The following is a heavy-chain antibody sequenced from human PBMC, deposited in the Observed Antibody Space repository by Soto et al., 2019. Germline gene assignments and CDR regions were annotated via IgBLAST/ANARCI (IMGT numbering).Heavy chain of an antibody. J-gene: IGHJ6*02. Sequence: SETLSLTCTVSGGSISSGDYYWSWIRQPPGKGLEWIGYIYYSGSTYYNPSLKSRVTISVDTSKNQFSLKLSSVTAADTAVYYCARDTTTTVLAVGMDVWGQGTTITVSS. CDR2: IYYSGST. CDR3: ARDTTTTVLAVGMDV. D-gene: IGHD4-17*01. CDR1: GGSISSGDYY. V-gene: IGHV4-30-4*01.